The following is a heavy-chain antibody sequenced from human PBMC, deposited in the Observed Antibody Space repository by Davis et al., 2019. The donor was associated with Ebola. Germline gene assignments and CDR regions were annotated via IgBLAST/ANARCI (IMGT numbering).Heavy chain of an antibody. V-gene: IGHV3-30*19. CDR3: AREAAVISSMSDLDI. Sequence: GESLKISCAASGFNFRSYGMHWVRQAPDKGLEWVAVIWYDGSRKYYGDSVKGRVTISRDNSKNTLYLQINRLTAEDTAVYYCAREAAVISSMSDLDIWGQGTMVTVSS. J-gene: IGHJ3*02. CDR1: GFNFRSYG. D-gene: IGHD2-2*01. CDR2: IWYDGSRK.